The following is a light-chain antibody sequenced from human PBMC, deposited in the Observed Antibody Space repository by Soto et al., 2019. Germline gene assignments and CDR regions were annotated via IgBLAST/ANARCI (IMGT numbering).Light chain of an antibody. V-gene: IGLV1-36*01. Sequence: QSVLTQTPSVSAAPRQRVTISCSGSSSNIGNNGVSWYKQLSGEAPKLLIYYDDLLPSGVSDRFSGSKSGTSASLAIGGLQDEDEADYYCAVWDDSLNGLVFGGGTKVTVL. J-gene: IGLJ3*02. CDR1: SSNIGNNG. CDR2: YDD. CDR3: AVWDDSLNGLV.